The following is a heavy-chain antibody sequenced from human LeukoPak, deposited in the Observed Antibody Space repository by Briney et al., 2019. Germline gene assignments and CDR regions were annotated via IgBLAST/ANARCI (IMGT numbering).Heavy chain of an antibody. CDR1: GFILSSHG. J-gene: IGHJ1*01. Sequence: PGGSLRLSCAASGFILSSHGMNWVRQAPGKGLEWVSSISSSSSYIYYADSVKGRFTISRDNAKNSLYLQMNSLRAEDTAVYYCARDEYSSGYFQHWGQGTLVTVSS. CDR3: ARDEYSSGYFQH. D-gene: IGHD6-6*01. V-gene: IGHV3-21*01. CDR2: ISSSSSYI.